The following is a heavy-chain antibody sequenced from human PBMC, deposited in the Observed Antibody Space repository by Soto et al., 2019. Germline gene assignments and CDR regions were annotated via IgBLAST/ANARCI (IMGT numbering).Heavy chain of an antibody. Sequence: GVLRLSCAASGFTIDNYVMSWVRQVPGKGLEWVSGMYWKDGNTHYADSVKGRFTISRDNAKNSLFLQLNSLRAEDTALYYCVRSGDYRSGRYWYFFDYWGQGALVTVSS. D-gene: IGHD3-10*01. J-gene: IGHJ4*02. CDR2: MYWKDGNT. V-gene: IGHV3-20*04. CDR1: GFTIDNYV. CDR3: VRSGDYRSGRYWYFFDY.